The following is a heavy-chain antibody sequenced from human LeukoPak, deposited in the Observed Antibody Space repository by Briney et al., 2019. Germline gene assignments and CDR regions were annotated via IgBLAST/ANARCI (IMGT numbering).Heavy chain of an antibody. J-gene: IGHJ4*02. CDR2: INWNGAST. Sequence: PGGSLRLSCAASGFSFGTYGMSWVRQVPGKGLEWVFGINWNGASTVYADSVKGRFTISRDNAKNSLYLQMNSLRAEDTAVYYCARDLLLWFGESPLDYWGQGTLVTVSS. V-gene: IGHV3-20*04. CDR1: GFSFGTYG. D-gene: IGHD3-10*01. CDR3: ARDLLLWFGESPLDY.